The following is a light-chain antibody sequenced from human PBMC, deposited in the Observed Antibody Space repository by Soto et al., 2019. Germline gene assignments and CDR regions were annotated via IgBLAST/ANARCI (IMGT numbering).Light chain of an antibody. J-gene: IGKJ3*01. Sequence: EIVMTQSPATLFVSPGERATLSCRASQTVSDDLAWYQQKPGQAPRLLIYGASTRATDIPARFSGGGSGTEFTLTLTRLQSEDTAIYYCQQYHDWPPITFAPGTKVNI. V-gene: IGKV3-15*01. CDR2: GAS. CDR3: QQYHDWPPIT. CDR1: QTVSDD.